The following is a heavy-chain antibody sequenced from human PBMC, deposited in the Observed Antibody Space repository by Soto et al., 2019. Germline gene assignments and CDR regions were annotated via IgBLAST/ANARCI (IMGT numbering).Heavy chain of an antibody. V-gene: IGHV3-23*01. J-gene: IGHJ4*02. Sequence: SLRLSCAASGFTFSSYAMSWVRQAPGKGLEWVSAISGSGGSTYYADSVKGRFTISRDNSKNTLYLQMNSLRAEDTVVYYCANPVLYCSSTSCYGGEWGQGTLVTVSS. D-gene: IGHD2-2*01. CDR3: ANPVLYCSSTSCYGGE. CDR2: ISGSGGST. CDR1: GFTFSSYA.